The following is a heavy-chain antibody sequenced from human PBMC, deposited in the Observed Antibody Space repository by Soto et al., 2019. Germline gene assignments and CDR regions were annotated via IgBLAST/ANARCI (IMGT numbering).Heavy chain of an antibody. CDR2: MSYDNLNK. Sequence: GGSLRLSCAASGFTFSSYSMHWVHQAPGKGLEWVAVMSYDNLNKYYADSVKGRFTISRDNSKNTLYLLMNSLRPEDTAMYYCARDGYSYGYDYWGQGTLVTVSS. D-gene: IGHD5-18*01. CDR3: ARDGYSYGYDY. V-gene: IGHV3-30-3*01. CDR1: GFTFSSYS. J-gene: IGHJ4*02.